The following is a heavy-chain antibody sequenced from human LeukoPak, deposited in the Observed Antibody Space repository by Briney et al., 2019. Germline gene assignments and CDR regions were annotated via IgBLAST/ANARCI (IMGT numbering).Heavy chain of an antibody. Sequence: ASVKVSCKASGYTFTGYYMHWVRQAPGQGLEWMGWISAYNGNTNYAQKLQGRVTMTTDTSTSTAYMELRSLRSDDTAVYYCARESRSSSLDYWGQGTLVTVSS. V-gene: IGHV1-18*04. CDR1: GYTFTGYY. CDR3: ARESRSSSLDY. J-gene: IGHJ4*02. CDR2: ISAYNGNT.